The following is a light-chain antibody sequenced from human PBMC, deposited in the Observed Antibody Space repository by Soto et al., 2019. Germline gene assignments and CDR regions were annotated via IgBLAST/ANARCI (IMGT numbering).Light chain of an antibody. CDR3: CSYTDIALDVV. Sequence: QSALTQPASVSGSPGQSMTISCTGTSSDIGDYDYVSWYQHLPRKAPKLLIFDVTHRPSGVSDRFSGSKSGNTASLTISGVRPEDEADYYCCSYTDIALDVVFGGGTKVTVL. J-gene: IGLJ2*01. CDR1: SSDIGDYDY. CDR2: DVT. V-gene: IGLV2-14*01.